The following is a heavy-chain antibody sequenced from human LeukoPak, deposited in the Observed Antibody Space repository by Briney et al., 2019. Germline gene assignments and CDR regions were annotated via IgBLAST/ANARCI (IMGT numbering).Heavy chain of an antibody. CDR3: ARGGSYFDISGYYFY. CDR2: IYSGGST. V-gene: IGHV3-66*01. D-gene: IGHD3-22*01. Sequence: PGGSLRLSCAASGFTVGSNTMSWVRQAPGKGLEWVSIIYSGGSTSYADSVKGRFTISRDNSKYTLYLQMNSLRTEDTAVYYCARGGSYFDISGYYFYWGQGTLVTVSS. CDR1: GFTVGSNT. J-gene: IGHJ4*02.